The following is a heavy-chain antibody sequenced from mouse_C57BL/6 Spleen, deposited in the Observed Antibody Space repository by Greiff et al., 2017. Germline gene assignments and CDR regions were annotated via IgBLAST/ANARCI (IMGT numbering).Heavy chain of an antibody. CDR2: IYPRDGST. V-gene: IGHV1-85*01. D-gene: IGHD2-3*01. Sequence: VKLQESGPELVKPGASVKLSCKASGYTFTSYDVNWVKQRPGQGLEWIGWIYPRDGSTKYNEKFKGKATLTVDTSSSTAYMELHSLTSEDSAVYFCARRGYDGYYLYAMDYWGQGTSVTVSS. CDR1: GYTFTSYD. CDR3: ARRGYDGYYLYAMDY. J-gene: IGHJ4*01.